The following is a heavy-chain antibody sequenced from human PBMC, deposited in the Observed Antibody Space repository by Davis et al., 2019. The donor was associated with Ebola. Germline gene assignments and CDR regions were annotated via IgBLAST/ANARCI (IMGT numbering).Heavy chain of an antibody. Sequence: LRLSCTVSGGSISSGDYYWSWIRQPPGKGLEWIGYIYYSGSTYYNPSLKSRVTMSVDTSKNQSSLKLSSVTAADTAVYYCARHQVRLLEWLLVAWHAFDIWGQGTMVTVSS. D-gene: IGHD3-3*01. V-gene: IGHV4-30-4*01. CDR2: IYYSGST. CDR3: ARHQVRLLEWLLVAWHAFDI. J-gene: IGHJ3*02. CDR1: GGSISSGDYY.